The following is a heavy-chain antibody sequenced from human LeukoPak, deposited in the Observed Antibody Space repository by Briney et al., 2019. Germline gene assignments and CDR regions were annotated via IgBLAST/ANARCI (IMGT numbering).Heavy chain of an antibody. CDR1: GFTFSSYA. Sequence: GGSLRLSCGASGFTFSSYAMSWVRQAPGKGLEWVSAVSKTGGSTYYADSVKGRFTISRDNSKNPLYLQINSLRAEDTAIYYCAKGREWELPLDYWGQGTLATVSS. D-gene: IGHD1-26*01. CDR3: AKGREWELPLDY. J-gene: IGHJ4*02. V-gene: IGHV3-23*01. CDR2: VSKTGGST.